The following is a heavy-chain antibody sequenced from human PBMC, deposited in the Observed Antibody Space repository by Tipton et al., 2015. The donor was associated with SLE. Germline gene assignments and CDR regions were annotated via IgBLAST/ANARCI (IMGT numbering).Heavy chain of an antibody. CDR3: ASQVGSWFDP. D-gene: IGHD1-26*01. CDR2: INQDGSEK. J-gene: IGHJ5*02. Sequence: SLRLSCAASGFTFSSYWMSWVRQAPGKGLEWVANINQDGSEKSYVDSVKGRFTISRDNAKKSLYLQMNSLRADDTAVYYCASQVGSWFDPWGQGTLVTVSS. CDR1: GFTFSSYW. V-gene: IGHV3-7*01.